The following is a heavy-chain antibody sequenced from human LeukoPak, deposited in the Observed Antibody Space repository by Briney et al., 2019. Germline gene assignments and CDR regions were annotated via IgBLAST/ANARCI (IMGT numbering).Heavy chain of an antibody. J-gene: IGHJ3*01. CDR2: INFAGGGI. D-gene: IGHD3-10*01. CDR3: ARGHLWAFDV. CDR1: GSSFSRFS. V-gene: IGHV3-48*01. Sequence: GGSLRLSCAASGSSFSRFSMNWVRQAPGKGLEWLSYINFAGGGIWYADSVKGRFTISGDNAKNSLYLQMNSLRADDTAIYYCARGHLWAFDVWGQGTLVTVSS.